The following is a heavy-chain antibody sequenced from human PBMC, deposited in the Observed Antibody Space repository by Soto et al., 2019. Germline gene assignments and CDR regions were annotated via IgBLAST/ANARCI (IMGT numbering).Heavy chain of an antibody. CDR1: GGSISRNS. CDR3: AREAGGV. CDR2: LSYSGST. Sequence: SETLSLTCTVSGGSISRNSWSWIRQPPGKGLEWIGFLSYSGSTSYNPSLNSRATISQDTSKNQLSLNLRSVTAADTAIYYCAREAGGVWGRGTMVTVSS. D-gene: IGHD1-26*01. V-gene: IGHV4-59*01. J-gene: IGHJ3*01.